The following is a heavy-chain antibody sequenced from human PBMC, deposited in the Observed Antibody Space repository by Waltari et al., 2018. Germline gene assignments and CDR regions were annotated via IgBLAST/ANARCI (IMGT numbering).Heavy chain of an antibody. V-gene: IGHV3-74*01. CDR2: INSDVSTT. CDR1: GFTFSSSW. CDR3: ATAGYYRFDF. J-gene: IGHJ4*02. Sequence: EVQLVESGGDLVQPGGSLRLSCVGSGFTFSSSWLHWVRQAPGEGLDWDARINSDVSTTDYADSVKCLLTICRDNAKNTLYLHTNSLSGDDTARDYCATAGYYRFDFWGQGTLVTVSS. D-gene: IGHD1-26*01.